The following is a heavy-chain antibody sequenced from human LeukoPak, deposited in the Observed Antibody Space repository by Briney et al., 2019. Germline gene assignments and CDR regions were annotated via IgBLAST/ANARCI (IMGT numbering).Heavy chain of an antibody. CDR2: IYTSGST. J-gene: IGHJ4*02. D-gene: IGHD3-22*01. CDR3: ASHYYDSSGYYYVGY. V-gene: IGHV4-61*02. CDR1: GGSISSGSYY. Sequence: SQTLSLTCTVSGGSISSGSYYWSWIRQPAGKGLEWIGRIYTSGSTNYNPSLKSRVTISVDTSKNQFSLKLSSVAAADTAVYYCASHYYDSSGYYYVGYWGQGTLVTVSS.